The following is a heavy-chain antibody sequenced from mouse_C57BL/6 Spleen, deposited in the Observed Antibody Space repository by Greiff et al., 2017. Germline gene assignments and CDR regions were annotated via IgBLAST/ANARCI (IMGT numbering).Heavy chain of an antibody. V-gene: IGHV5-4*01. Sequence: EVQLVESGGGLVKPGASLKLSCEASGYTFSSYAMSWVRQTPEKSLEWVGTISAGGSYTNYPDNVKGRFTISRDNAKDNLYLQMSHLKSEDTAMYYCARDDYGGFDYWGKGTLVTVSA. CDR1: GYTFSSYA. CDR2: ISAGGSYT. CDR3: ARDDYGGFDY. J-gene: IGHJ3*01. D-gene: IGHD2-4*01.